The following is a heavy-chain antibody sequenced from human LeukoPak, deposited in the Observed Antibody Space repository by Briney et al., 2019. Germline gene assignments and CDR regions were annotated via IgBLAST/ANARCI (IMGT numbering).Heavy chain of an antibody. CDR2: IWYDGNNK. Sequence: GGSLRLSCAASGFTFSSNDMHWVRQAPGKGLEWVAVIWYDGNNKYYADSVKGRFTISRDNSKNTLFLQMNSLRAEDTAVYYCATDAGHWFDPWGQGTLITVSS. CDR3: ATDAGHWFDP. J-gene: IGHJ5*02. CDR1: GFTFSSND. V-gene: IGHV3-33*01.